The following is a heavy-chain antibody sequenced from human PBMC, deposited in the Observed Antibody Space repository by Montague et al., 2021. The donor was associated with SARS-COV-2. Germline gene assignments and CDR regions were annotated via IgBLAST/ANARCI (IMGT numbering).Heavy chain of an antibody. D-gene: IGHD4-17*01. CDR2: ISTSAYTT. CDR1: GITFSNYD. J-gene: IGHJ4*02. V-gene: IGHV3-48*03. Sequence: SLRLSCAASGITFSNYDMNWVRQAPGKGPVWISCISTSAYTTSYAGSVKGRFTISRDNAENSLFLRMDSLRGEDTAVYYCASSQGDDYGDYENYYFDYWGQGTLVTVSA. CDR3: ASSQGDDYGDYENYYFDY.